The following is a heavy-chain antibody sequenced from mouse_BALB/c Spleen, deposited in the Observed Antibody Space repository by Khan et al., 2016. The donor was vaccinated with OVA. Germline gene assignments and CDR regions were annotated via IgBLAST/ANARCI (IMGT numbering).Heavy chain of an antibody. V-gene: IGHV2-3*01. J-gene: IGHJ4*01. CDR2: IWGDGNT. CDR3: SQFTSATGNYSTMEY. Sequence: VKLEESGPGLVAPSQSLSITCTVSGFSLSHYGVNWVRQPPGKGLEWLGVIWGDGNTNYHSALISRLSISKDNSKNQVFLKLNSLQTDDTATYXWSQFTSATGNYSTMEYWGPGTSVTVSS. CDR1: GFSLSHYG. D-gene: IGHD1-2*01.